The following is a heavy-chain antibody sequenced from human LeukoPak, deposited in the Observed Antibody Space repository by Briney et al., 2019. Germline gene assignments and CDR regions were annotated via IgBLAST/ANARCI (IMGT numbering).Heavy chain of an antibody. J-gene: IGHJ4*02. CDR3: ARRSAGRRLGY. V-gene: IGHV4-39*07. CDR2: IYYSGST. Sequence: PSETLSLTCTVSGGSISGSSYYWGCIRQPPGKGLEWIGSIYYSGSTYYNPSLKSRVTISVDTSKNQFSLKLSSVTAADTAVYYCARRSAGRRLGYWGQGTLVTVSS. CDR1: GGSISGSSYY.